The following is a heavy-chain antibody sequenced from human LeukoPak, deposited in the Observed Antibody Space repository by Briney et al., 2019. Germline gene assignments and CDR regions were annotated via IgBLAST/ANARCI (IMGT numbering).Heavy chain of an antibody. D-gene: IGHD3-22*01. Sequence: ASVKVSCKASGYTFTSYGISWVRQAPGQGLEWMGWISAYNGNTNYAQKLQGRVTMTTDTSTSTAYMELRSLRSDDTAVYYCARVWYYYDSSGYLALDPWGQGTLVTVSS. V-gene: IGHV1-18*01. CDR2: ISAYNGNT. CDR3: ARVWYYYDSSGYLALDP. J-gene: IGHJ5*02. CDR1: GYTFTSYG.